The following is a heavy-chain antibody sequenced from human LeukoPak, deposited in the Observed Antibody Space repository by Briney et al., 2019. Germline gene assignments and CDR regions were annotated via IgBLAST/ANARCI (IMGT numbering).Heavy chain of an antibody. V-gene: IGHV4-4*07. CDR2: IYTNVGT. CDR3: ARDTGVGWFDP. Sequence: WETLSLTCTVSGVSISHYYWSWIRQPAGKGLEWIGRIYTNVGTSYNPSLKSRVIVSVDPSKNQFSLKLNSVTAADTAVYYCARDTGVGWFDPWGQGTLVTVSA. D-gene: IGHD7-27*01. J-gene: IGHJ5*02. CDR1: GVSISHYY.